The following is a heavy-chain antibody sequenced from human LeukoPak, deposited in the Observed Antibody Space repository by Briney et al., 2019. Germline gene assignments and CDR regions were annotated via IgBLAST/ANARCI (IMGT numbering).Heavy chain of an antibody. CDR3: AKGEYSSSWYGFDY. J-gene: IGHJ4*02. Sequence: GGSLRLSCATSGFTFSTYWMSWVRQAPGKGLEWVSAISGSGGSTYYADSVKGRFTISRDNSKNTLYLQMNSLRAEDTAVYYCAKGEYSSSWYGFDYWGQGTLVTVSS. CDR1: GFTFSTYW. V-gene: IGHV3-23*01. D-gene: IGHD6-13*01. CDR2: ISGSGGST.